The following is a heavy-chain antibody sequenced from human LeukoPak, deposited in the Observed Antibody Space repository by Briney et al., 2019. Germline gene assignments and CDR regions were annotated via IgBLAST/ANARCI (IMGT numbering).Heavy chain of an antibody. CDR1: GFSFSSYV. V-gene: IGHV3-23*01. D-gene: IGHD2-15*01. J-gene: IGHJ4*02. CDR2: VSANGAGT. Sequence: GGSLRLSCAASGFSFSSYVMSWVRQAPGKGLEWVSVVSANGAGTNYADSVKGRFTISRDNSKTTLYLHMNSLRAEDTAVYYCARDAFCGGGSCYSVDYWGQGALVTVSS. CDR3: ARDAFCGGGSCYSVDY.